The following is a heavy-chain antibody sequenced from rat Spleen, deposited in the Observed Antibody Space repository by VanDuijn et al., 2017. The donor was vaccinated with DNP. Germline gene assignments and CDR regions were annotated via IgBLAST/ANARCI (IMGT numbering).Heavy chain of an antibody. J-gene: IGHJ4*01. CDR2: VNKDSSRI. D-gene: IGHD2-2*01. CDR1: GFIFNDFW. Sequence: EVKFVESGGGLVQPGRSLKLSCAASGFIFNDFWMGWVRQAPGKGLEWIGEVNKDSSRINYSPSLKDKFTISRDNAQNTLYLQMSKLGSEDTAIYYCVREDKGVDAWGQGASVTVSS. V-gene: IGHV4-2*01. CDR3: VREDKGVDA.